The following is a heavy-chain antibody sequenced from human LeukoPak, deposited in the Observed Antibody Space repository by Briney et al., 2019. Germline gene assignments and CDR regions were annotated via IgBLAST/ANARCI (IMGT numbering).Heavy chain of an antibody. CDR1: GGSFSGYY. Sequence: SETLSLTCAVYGGSFSGYYWSWIRQPPGKGLEWIGEINHSGSTNYNPSLKSRVTISVDTSKNQFSLKLSSVTAADTAVYYCARVRTTVVTKNHAFDIWGQGTMVTVSS. J-gene: IGHJ3*02. CDR2: INHSGST. CDR3: ARVRTTVVTKNHAFDI. D-gene: IGHD4-23*01. V-gene: IGHV4-34*01.